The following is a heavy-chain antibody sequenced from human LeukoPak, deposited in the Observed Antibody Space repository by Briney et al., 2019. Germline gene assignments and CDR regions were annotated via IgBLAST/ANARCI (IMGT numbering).Heavy chain of an antibody. D-gene: IGHD2-2*02. CDR2: INPNSGGT. J-gene: IGHJ6*02. CDR3: ARDSGEEYQLLYGYYYYGMDV. V-gene: IGHV1-2*02. Sequence: ASVKVSCKASGYTFTGYYMHWVRQAPGQGLEWMGWINPNSGGTNYAQKFQGRVTMTRDTSISTAYMELSRLRSDDTAVYYCARDSGEEYQLLYGYYYYGMDVWGQGTTVTVSS. CDR1: GYTFTGYY.